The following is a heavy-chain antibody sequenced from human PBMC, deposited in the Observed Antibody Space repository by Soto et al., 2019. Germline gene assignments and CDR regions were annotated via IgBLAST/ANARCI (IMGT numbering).Heavy chain of an antibody. J-gene: IGHJ6*02. V-gene: IGHV1-2*04. D-gene: IGHD1-7*01. CDR2: INPNSGGT. CDR3: ARGAPGTTAPYYYYYGMDV. CDR1: GYTFTGYY. Sequence: QVQLVQSGAEVKKPGASVKVSCKASGYTFTGYYMHWVRQAPGQGLEWMGWINPNSGGTNYAQKFQGWVTMTRDTSISTAYMELSRLRADDTAVYYCARGAPGTTAPYYYYYGMDVWGQGTTVTVSS.